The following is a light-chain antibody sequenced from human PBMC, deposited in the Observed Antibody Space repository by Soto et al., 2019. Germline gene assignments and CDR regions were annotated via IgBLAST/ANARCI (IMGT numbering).Light chain of an antibody. CDR3: QQYNSYPIT. CDR1: QSISSW. CDR2: KAS. J-gene: IGKJ5*01. V-gene: IGKV1-5*03. Sequence: DIQMTQSPSTVSASVGDRFTITVLASQSISSWLAWYQQKPGKAPKLLIYKASSLESGVPSRFSGSGSGTEFTLTISSLQPDDFATYYCQQYNSYPITFGQGTRLENK.